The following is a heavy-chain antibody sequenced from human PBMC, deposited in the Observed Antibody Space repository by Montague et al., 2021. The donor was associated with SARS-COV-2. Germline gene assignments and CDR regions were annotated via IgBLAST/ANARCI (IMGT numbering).Heavy chain of an antibody. Sequence: SETLSLTCTVSGYSISSGYYWGWIRQPPGKGLEWIGSIYHSGSTXXNPAPESRVTISVDTSKNQFSLKLSFVTAADTAVYYCAEGEWELPNYWGQGTLVTVSS. J-gene: IGHJ4*02. CDR2: IYHSGST. V-gene: IGHV4-38-2*02. CDR1: GYSISSGYY. CDR3: AEGEWELPNY. D-gene: IGHD1-26*01.